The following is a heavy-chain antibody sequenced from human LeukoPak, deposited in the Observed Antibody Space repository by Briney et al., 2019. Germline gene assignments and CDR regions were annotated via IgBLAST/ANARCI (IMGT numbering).Heavy chain of an antibody. CDR2: IIPIFGTA. D-gene: IGHD2-2*01. CDR1: GGTFSSYA. Sequence: ASVKVSCKASGGTFSSYAISWVRQAPGQGLEWMGRIIPIFGTANYAQEFQGRVTITTDESTSTAYMELSSLRSEDTAVYYCARDLGCSSTSCYFHWFDPWGQGTLVTVSS. CDR3: ARDLGCSSTSCYFHWFDP. V-gene: IGHV1-69*05. J-gene: IGHJ5*02.